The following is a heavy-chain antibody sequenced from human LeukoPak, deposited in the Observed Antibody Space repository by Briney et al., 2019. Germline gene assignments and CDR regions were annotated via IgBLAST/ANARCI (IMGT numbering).Heavy chain of an antibody. CDR1: GFTFSSYG. V-gene: IGHV3-30*02. J-gene: IGHJ4*02. D-gene: IGHD3-22*01. CDR3: AKDDRDYYDSSGPLDY. Sequence: GGSLRLSCAASGFTFSSYGMHWVRQAPGKGLEWVAFIRYDGSNKYYADSVKGRFTISRDNSKNTLYLQMNSLRAEDTAVYYCAKDDRDYYDSSGPLDYWGQGTLVTVSS. CDR2: IRYDGSNK.